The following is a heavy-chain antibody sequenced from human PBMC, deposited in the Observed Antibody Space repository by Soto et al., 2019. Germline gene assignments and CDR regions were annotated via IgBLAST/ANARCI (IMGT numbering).Heavy chain of an antibody. Sequence: EVQLAESGGGLVQPGGSLRLSCAASGFTFSSHWMHWVRQAPGKGLVWVSRIIGDGNEITYADSVKGRFTISRDNAKNTVILQRTSLRAEDTSVYYGVRVHVRGNARHWESWGQGTLVTVSP. CDR1: GFTFSSHW. V-gene: IGHV3-74*01. CDR3: VRVHVRGNARHWES. CDR2: IIGDGNEI. J-gene: IGHJ5*02. D-gene: IGHD3-16*01.